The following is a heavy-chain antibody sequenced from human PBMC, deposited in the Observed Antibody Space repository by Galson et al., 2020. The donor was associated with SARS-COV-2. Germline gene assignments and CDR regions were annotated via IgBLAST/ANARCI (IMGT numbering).Heavy chain of an antibody. CDR2: INPSGGST. CDR1: GYTFTSYY. D-gene: IGHD1-1*01. Sequence: ASVKVSCKASGYTFTSYYMHWVRQAPGQGLEWMGIINPSGGSTSYAQKFQGRVTMTRDTSTSTVYMELSSLRSEDTAVYYCASRSTTGTTWYAFDSWGQGTMVTVSS. CDR3: ASRSTTGTTWYAFDS. V-gene: IGHV1-46*01. J-gene: IGHJ3*02.